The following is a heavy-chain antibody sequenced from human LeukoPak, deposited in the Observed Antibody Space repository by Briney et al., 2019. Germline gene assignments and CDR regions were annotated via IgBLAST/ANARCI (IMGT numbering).Heavy chain of an antibody. CDR1: GFSLSTSGMC. CDR2: IDWDDDK. Sequence: ASGPTLLNPTQTLTLTCTFSGFSLSTSGMCVSWIRQPPGKALEWLALIDWDDDKYYSTSLKTRLTISKDTSKNQVVLTMTNMDPVDTATYYCARTSHGVVATIQYFDYWGQGTLVTVSS. V-gene: IGHV2-70*01. CDR3: ARTSHGVVATIQYFDY. D-gene: IGHD5-12*01. J-gene: IGHJ4*02.